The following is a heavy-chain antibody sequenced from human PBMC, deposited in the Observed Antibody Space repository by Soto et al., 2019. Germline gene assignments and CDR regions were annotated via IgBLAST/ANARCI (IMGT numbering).Heavy chain of an antibody. V-gene: IGHV1-3*01. CDR3: VWSCTGGSCSDY. Sequence: ASVKVSCKASGYTFSSYAMHWVRQAPGQRLEWMGWINAGYGNTKSSQKFQDRVTISRDTSASTAYMELTSLRSEDTAVYYCVWSCTGGSCSDYWGQGTLVTVSS. J-gene: IGHJ4*02. CDR1: GYTFSSYA. CDR2: INAGYGNT. D-gene: IGHD2-15*01.